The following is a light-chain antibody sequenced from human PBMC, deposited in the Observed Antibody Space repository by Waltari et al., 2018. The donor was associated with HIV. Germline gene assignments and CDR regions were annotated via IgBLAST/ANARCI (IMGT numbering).Light chain of an antibody. J-gene: IGLJ2*01. CDR3: QSYDSSLSGSV. CDR1: SSNIGSCSG. V-gene: IGLV1-40*01. CDR2: GNT. Sequence: QSVLTQPPSVSGAPGHGLTLSSNGSSSNIGSCSGLQWYQPLQGTAPKLLIFGNTSRPSGVPDRFSGSRSGTSASLAIPGLQAEDEADYYCQSYDSSLSGSVFGGGTKLTVL.